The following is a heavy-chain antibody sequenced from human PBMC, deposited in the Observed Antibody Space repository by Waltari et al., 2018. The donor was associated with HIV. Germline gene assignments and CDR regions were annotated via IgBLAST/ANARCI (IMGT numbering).Heavy chain of an antibody. CDR3: ARDFIGSNWFDP. V-gene: IGHV3-21*01. CDR1: GFTFSSYT. CDR2: ISRSSGYI. Sequence: EMQLVESGGGLVKPGGSLRLSCAASGFTFSSYTMNWVRQAPGRVLQWVSSISRSSGYIYYADSVKCRFTISIDNAKNSLYLQMNSLRAEDTAVYYCARDFIGSNWFDPWGQGTLVTVSS. D-gene: IGHD2-15*01. J-gene: IGHJ5*02.